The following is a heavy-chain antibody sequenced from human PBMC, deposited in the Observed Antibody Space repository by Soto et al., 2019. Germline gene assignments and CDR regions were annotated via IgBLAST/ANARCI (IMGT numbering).Heavy chain of an antibody. CDR2: FDPEDGET. Sequence: ASVKVSCKVCGYSLAGVSMPLVGQAPGKGLEWMGGFDPEDGETIYAQKFQGRVTMTEDTSTDTAYMELSSLRSEDTAVYYCATAAPWVHGDYAYWGQRTLVTVSS. CDR3: ATAAPWVHGDYAY. D-gene: IGHD4-17*01. V-gene: IGHV1-24*01. J-gene: IGHJ4*02. CDR1: GYSLAGVS.